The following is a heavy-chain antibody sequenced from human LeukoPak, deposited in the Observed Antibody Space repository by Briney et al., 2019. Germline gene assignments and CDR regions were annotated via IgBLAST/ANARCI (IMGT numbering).Heavy chain of an antibody. J-gene: IGHJ4*02. Sequence: GGSLRLSCAASGFIFSSYGMHWVRQAPGKGLEWVAFIGFDGSKKYYADSVKGRFTISRDNSMNTMYLQMSSLRVEDTAVYYCAKDSRNWSFDYWGQGTLVTVSS. CDR1: GFIFSSYG. CDR2: IGFDGSKK. D-gene: IGHD1-1*01. V-gene: IGHV3-30*02. CDR3: AKDSRNWSFDY.